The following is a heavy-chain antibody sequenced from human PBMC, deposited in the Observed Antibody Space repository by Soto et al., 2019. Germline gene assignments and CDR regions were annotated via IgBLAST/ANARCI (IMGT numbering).Heavy chain of an antibody. Sequence: LSLTCAVYGGSFSGYYWNWIRQPPGKGLEWIGEINHSGSTNYNPSLKSRVSISEGTSNNQFSLKLSSVTAADTAVYYCARGRGDGYNQDWYFDLWGRGTLVTVS. CDR1: GGSFSGYY. D-gene: IGHD3-10*01. CDR3: ARGRGDGYNQDWYFDL. V-gene: IGHV4-34*01. J-gene: IGHJ2*01. CDR2: INHSGST.